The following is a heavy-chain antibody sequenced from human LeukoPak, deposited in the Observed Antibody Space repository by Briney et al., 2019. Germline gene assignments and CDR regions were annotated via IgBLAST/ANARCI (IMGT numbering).Heavy chain of an antibody. J-gene: IGHJ4*02. CDR2: INPNGGST. CDR1: GYTLTRYF. Sequence: VASVKVSCKASGYTLTRYFIHWVRQAPGQGLEWMGIINPNGGSTSYPQKFQGRVTMTKDTSTNTVYMELSSLKSEDTAVYYCAREKGGYDSGGDYWGQGTLVTVSS. D-gene: IGHD5-12*01. V-gene: IGHV1-46*01. CDR3: AREKGGYDSGGDY.